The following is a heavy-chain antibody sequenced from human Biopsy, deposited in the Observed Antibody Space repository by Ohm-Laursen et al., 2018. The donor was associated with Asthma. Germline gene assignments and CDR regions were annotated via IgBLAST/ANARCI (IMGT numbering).Heavy chain of an antibody. D-gene: IGHD3-10*01. CDR1: GFTFSSYG. V-gene: IGHV3-33*05. J-gene: IGHJ4*02. CDR2: MSYDGSIK. Sequence: SLRLSCAASGFTFSSYGMDWVRQAPGKGLEWVALMSYDGSIKDYADSVKGRFTISRDNSMNTLYLHMDSLRVEDTAVYYCARGLDYSGRSGFDYWGQGTLVIVSS. CDR3: ARGLDYSGRSGFDY.